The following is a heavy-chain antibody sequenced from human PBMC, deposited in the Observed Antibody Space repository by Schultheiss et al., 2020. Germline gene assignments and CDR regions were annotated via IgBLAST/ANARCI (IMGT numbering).Heavy chain of an antibody. CDR3: AREAYYYGSGSFDY. V-gene: IGHV3-66*01. D-gene: IGHD3-10*01. Sequence: GGSLRLSCAASGFTVSSNYMSWVRQAPGKGLEWVSVIYSGGSTYYADSVKGRFTISRDNSKNTLYLQMNSLRAEDTAVYYCAREAYYYGSGSFDYWGQGTLVTGSS. CDR2: IYSGGST. J-gene: IGHJ4*02. CDR1: GFTVSSNY.